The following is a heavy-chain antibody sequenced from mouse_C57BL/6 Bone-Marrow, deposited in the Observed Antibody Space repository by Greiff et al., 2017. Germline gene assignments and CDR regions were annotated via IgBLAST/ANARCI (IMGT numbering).Heavy chain of an antibody. CDR1: GYTFTSYW. J-gene: IGHJ3*01. CDR2: IDPSDSYT. CDR3: ARGAY. Sequence: VQLQQSGAELVMPGASVKLSCKASGYTFTSYWMHWVKQRPRQGVEWIGEIDPSDSYTNYNQKFKGKSTLTVDKSSSTAYMQLSSLTSEDSAVYYCARGAYWGQGTLVTVSA. V-gene: IGHV1-69*01.